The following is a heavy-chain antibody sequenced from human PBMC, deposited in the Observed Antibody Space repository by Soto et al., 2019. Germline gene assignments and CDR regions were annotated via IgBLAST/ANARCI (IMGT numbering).Heavy chain of an antibody. CDR3: ARAGGLGAVAVDY. D-gene: IGHD6-19*01. Sequence: QLQLQESGSGLVKPSQTLSLTCAVSGGSISSGGYSWSWIRQPPGKGLEWMGEIYHSGSTYYNTSLKSRVTISVDRSKNQFSLKLSSVTAADTAVYYCARAGGLGAVAVDYWGQGTLVTVSS. CDR2: IYHSGST. V-gene: IGHV4-30-2*01. J-gene: IGHJ4*02. CDR1: GGSISSGGYS.